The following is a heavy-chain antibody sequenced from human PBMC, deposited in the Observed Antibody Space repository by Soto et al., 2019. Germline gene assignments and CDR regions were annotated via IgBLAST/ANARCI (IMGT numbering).Heavy chain of an antibody. CDR2: ISAYNGNT. D-gene: IGHD3-22*01. V-gene: IGHV1-18*01. Sequence: GASVKVSCKASGYTFTSYGISWVRQAPGQGLEWMGWISAYNGNTNYAQKFQGRVTITRDTSASTAYMELSSLRSEDTAVYYCASGYPDHDAFDIWGQGTMVTVSS. J-gene: IGHJ3*02. CDR3: ASGYPDHDAFDI. CDR1: GYTFTSYG.